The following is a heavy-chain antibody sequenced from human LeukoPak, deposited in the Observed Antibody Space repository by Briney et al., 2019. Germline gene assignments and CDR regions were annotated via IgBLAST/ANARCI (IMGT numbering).Heavy chain of an antibody. V-gene: IGHV3-23*01. Sequence: GGSLRLSCAASGFTFSSYAMSWVRQAPGKGLEWVSAVSGSGGTTYYADSVKGRFTISRDNSKDTLYLQVNSLRAEDTAVYYCAREVYCTNGVCYSSWGQGTLVTVSS. CDR2: VSGSGGTT. CDR3: AREVYCTNGVCYSS. CDR1: GFTFSSYA. J-gene: IGHJ5*02. D-gene: IGHD2-8*01.